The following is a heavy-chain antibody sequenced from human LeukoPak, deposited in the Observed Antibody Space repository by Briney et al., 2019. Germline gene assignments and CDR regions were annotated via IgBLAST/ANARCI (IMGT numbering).Heavy chain of an antibody. CDR2: ISSSSSTI. CDR1: GFTFSSYG. D-gene: IGHD3-3*01. CDR3: ARTDFWSPLYYYYMDV. V-gene: IGHV3-48*01. Sequence: PGGSLRLSCAASGFTFSSYGMHWVRQAPGKGLEWVSYISSSSSTIYYADSVKGRFTISRDNAKNSLYLQMNSLRAEDTAVYYCARTDFWSPLYYYYMDVWGKGTTVTVSS. J-gene: IGHJ6*03.